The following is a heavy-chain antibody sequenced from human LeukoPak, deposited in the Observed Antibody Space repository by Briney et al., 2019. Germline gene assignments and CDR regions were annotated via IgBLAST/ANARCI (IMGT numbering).Heavy chain of an antibody. J-gene: IGHJ4*02. CDR1: GYTFTGYY. Sequence: ASVKVSCKASGYTFTGYYLYWVRQAPGQGLEWMGWINPGNGNTKYSQNFQGRVTITRDTSISTAYMELSRLRSDDTAVYYCARGYYSRFDYWGQGTLVTVSS. CDR2: INPGNGNT. D-gene: IGHD4-11*01. V-gene: IGHV1-2*02. CDR3: ARGYYSRFDY.